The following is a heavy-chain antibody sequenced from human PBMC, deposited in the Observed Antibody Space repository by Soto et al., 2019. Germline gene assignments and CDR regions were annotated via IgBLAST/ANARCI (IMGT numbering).Heavy chain of an antibody. CDR2: IFHSGTT. V-gene: IGHV4-59*08. CDR3: ARQSDVVPAHPLNWFDP. CDR1: GASISNYY. Sequence: QVQLQESGPGLVKPSETLSLTCTVSGASISNYYWSWIRQSPGKGLEWIGHIFHSGTTNYNPSLKSRVTMSVDTSKNQFSLKLSSVTAADTAVYYCARQSDVVPAHPLNWFDPWGQGTLVTVSS. J-gene: IGHJ5*02. D-gene: IGHD2-2*01.